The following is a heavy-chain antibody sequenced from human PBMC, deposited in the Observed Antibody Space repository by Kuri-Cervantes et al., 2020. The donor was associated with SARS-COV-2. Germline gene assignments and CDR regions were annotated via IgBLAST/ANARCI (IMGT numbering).Heavy chain of an antibody. D-gene: IGHD2-21*01. J-gene: IGHJ4*02. CDR2: ISHDGKNK. Sequence: GESLKISCAASGFTFSNAWMHWVRQAPGKGLEWVAVISHDGKNKKCIASGKGRFTISRDNSQNTLYLHMKSLRSEDTAMYYCAKDRVGVQDFWGQGTLVTVSS. CDR1: GFTFSNAW. CDR3: AKDRVGVQDF. V-gene: IGHV3-30*18.